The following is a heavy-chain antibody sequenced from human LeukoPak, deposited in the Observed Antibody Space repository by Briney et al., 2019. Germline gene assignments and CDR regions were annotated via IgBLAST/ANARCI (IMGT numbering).Heavy chain of an antibody. J-gene: IGHJ4*02. V-gene: IGHV4-61*02. CDR2: IYTSGSP. CDR1: GGSISSGSYY. Sequence: PSETLSLTCTVSGGSISSGSYYWSWIRQPAGKGLDWIGRIYTSGSPNYHPSLNSRVTISVDPSTNQFSLKLSSVTAADTAVYYCARGSSGWYGLLDYWGQGTLVTVSS. CDR3: ARGSSGWYGLLDY. D-gene: IGHD6-13*01.